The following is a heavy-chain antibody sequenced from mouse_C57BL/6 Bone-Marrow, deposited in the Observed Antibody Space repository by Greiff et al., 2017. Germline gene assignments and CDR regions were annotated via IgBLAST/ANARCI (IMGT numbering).Heavy chain of an antibody. J-gene: IGHJ2*01. Sequence: VQLQQSGAELVRPGASVKLSCTASGFNIKDDYMHWVKQRPEQGLEWIGWIDPENGDTEYASKFQGKATITADTSSNTAYLQLSSLTSEDTAVYDCTTEGVGVVAPSFDYWGQGTTLTVSS. CDR1: GFNIKDDY. CDR2: IDPENGDT. D-gene: IGHD1-1*01. CDR3: TTEGVGVVAPSFDY. V-gene: IGHV14-4*01.